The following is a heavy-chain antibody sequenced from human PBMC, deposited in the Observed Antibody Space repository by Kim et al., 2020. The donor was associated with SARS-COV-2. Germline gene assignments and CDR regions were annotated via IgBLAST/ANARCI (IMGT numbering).Heavy chain of an antibody. V-gene: IGHV5-51*01. J-gene: IGHJ6*02. Sequence: GESLKISCKGSEYSFTSYWIGWVRQMSGKGLEWMGIIYPGDSDTRYSPSFQGQVTISADKSISTAYLQWSSLKASDTAMYYCARAAAGSNYFYGMDVWGQGTTVTVSS. D-gene: IGHD6-13*01. CDR3: ARAAAGSNYFYGMDV. CDR1: EYSFTSYW. CDR2: IYPGDSDT.